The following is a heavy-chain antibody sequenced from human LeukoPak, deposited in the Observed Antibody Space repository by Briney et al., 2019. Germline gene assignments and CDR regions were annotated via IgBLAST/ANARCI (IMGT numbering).Heavy chain of an antibody. CDR3: ARLRPDTYYYYGMDV. V-gene: IGHV3-30*04. J-gene: IGHJ6*02. D-gene: IGHD5-12*01. CDR2: ISYDGSNK. CDR1: GFTFSSYA. Sequence: GGSLRLSCAASGFTFSSYAMHWVRQAPGKGLEWVAVISYDGSNKYYADSVKGRFTISRDNSKNTLYLQMNSLRAGDTAVYYCARLRPDTYYYYGMDVWGQGTTVTVSS.